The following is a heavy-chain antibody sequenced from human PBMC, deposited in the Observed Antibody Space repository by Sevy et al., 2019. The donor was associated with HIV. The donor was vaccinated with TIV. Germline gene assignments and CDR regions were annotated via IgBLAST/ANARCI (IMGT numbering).Heavy chain of an antibody. D-gene: IGHD3-22*01. CDR1: GFSFSSHA. V-gene: IGHV3-23*01. Sequence: GGSLRLSCAASGFSFSSHAMSWVRQAPGKGLEWVSGISASGGNTYYADAVKGRFTISRDNSKNMVYLQMNSLRAEDTAMYFCAQRDYDTSGYYPKIGYWGQGTLVTVSS. J-gene: IGHJ4*02. CDR2: ISASGGNT. CDR3: AQRDYDTSGYYPKIGY.